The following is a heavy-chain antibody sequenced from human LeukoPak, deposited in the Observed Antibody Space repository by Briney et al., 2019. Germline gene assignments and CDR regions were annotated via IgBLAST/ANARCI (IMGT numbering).Heavy chain of an antibody. J-gene: IGHJ4*02. Sequence: PGGSLRLSCAASGFTFSNYNINWVRQVPGRGLEWVSRINGDESSTNYADSVKGRFTISRDNAKDTLYLHMNSLTAEDTAVYYCARGAKWAYYFDYWGQGTLVTVSS. CDR2: INGDESST. CDR3: ARGAKWAYYFDY. D-gene: IGHD1-26*01. CDR1: GFTFSNYN. V-gene: IGHV3-74*01.